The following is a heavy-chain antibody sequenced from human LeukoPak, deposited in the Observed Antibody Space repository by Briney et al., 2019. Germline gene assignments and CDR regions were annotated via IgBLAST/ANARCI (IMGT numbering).Heavy chain of an antibody. J-gene: IGHJ4*02. CDR2: IRYDGTNK. Sequence: PGGSLRLSCAASGFIFSDYGMHWVRQAPGKGLEWVTFIRYDGTNKYYADSVKGRFTISRDNSRNTLYLQMNSLSSEDTAVYYCAKEGTASKPSDLDYWGQGTLVTVSP. CDR1: GFIFSDYG. CDR3: AKEGTASKPSDLDY. V-gene: IGHV3-30*02. D-gene: IGHD1/OR15-1a*01.